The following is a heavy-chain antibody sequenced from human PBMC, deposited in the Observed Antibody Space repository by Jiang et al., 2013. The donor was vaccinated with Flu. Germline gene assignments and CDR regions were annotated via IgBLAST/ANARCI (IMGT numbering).Heavy chain of an antibody. CDR1: GGSFSGLL. Sequence: LLKPSETLSLTCAVYGGSFSGLLLELDPPAPRKGLEWIGEINHSGSTNYNPSLKSRVTISVDTSKNQFSLKLSSVTAADTAVYYCARRSSGWYYLSYLYWGQGTLVTVSS. CDR2: INHSGST. D-gene: IGHD6-19*01. CDR3: ARRSSGWYYLSYLY. J-gene: IGHJ4*02. V-gene: IGHV4-34*01.